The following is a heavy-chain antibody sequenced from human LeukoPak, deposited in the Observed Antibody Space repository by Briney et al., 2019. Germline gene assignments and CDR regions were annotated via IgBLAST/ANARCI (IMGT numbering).Heavy chain of an antibody. D-gene: IGHD2-2*01. V-gene: IGHV4-59*01. CDR2: IYYSGST. J-gene: IGHJ6*02. CDR1: GGSISSYY. CDR3: AREVGRTNYYYYGMDV. Sequence: SETLSLTCTVSGGSISSYYWSWIRQPPGKGLEWIGYIYYSGSTNYNPSLKSRVTISVDTSKNQFSLKLSSVTAADTAVYYCAREVGRTNYYYYGMDVRGQGTTVTVSS.